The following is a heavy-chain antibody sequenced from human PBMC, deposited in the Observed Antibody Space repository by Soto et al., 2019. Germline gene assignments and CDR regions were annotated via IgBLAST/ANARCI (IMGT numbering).Heavy chain of an antibody. D-gene: IGHD5-18*01. CDR3: ARARGGYSYGRGYNWFDP. CDR2: IYYSGST. CDR1: GGSISSGGYY. Sequence: PSETLSLTCTISGGSISSGGYYWSWIRQHPGKGLEWIGYIYYSGSTYYNPSLKSRVTISVDTSKNQFSLKLSSVTAADTAVYYCARARGGYSYGRGYNWFDPWGQGTLVTVSS. J-gene: IGHJ5*02. V-gene: IGHV4-31*03.